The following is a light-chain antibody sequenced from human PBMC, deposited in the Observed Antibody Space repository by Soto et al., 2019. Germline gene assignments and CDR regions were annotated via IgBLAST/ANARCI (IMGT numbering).Light chain of an antibody. CDR2: GAS. J-gene: IGKJ1*01. V-gene: IGKV1-9*01. CDR3: QQLNSYPRT. CDR1: QGISTY. Sequence: IQLSQSPSFPSASVGDRVTITCRASQGISTYLVWYQQKPGKAPKVLIYGASTLQSGVPSRFTGSGSGTEFTLTISSLQPDDFATYYCQQLNSYPRTFGQGAKVDI.